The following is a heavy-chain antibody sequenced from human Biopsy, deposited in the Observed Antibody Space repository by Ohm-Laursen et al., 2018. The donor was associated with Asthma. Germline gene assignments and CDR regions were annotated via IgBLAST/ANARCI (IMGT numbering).Heavy chain of an antibody. Sequence: SLRLSCTASGFNFHNYGMSWVRRAPGKGLEWVAQILFDGRKINYPDSVKGRFTISRDNSKNMVYLQMNSLRPEDTAVYYCAKDRVAGRSYYFDYWGQGSLVSVSS. V-gene: IGHV3-30*18. CDR2: ILFDGRKI. CDR1: GFNFHNYG. J-gene: IGHJ4*02. D-gene: IGHD6-13*01. CDR3: AKDRVAGRSYYFDY.